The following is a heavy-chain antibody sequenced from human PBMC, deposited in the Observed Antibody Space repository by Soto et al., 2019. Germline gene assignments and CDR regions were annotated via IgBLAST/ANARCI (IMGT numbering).Heavy chain of an antibody. J-gene: IGHJ4*02. CDR2: ISAYNGNT. V-gene: IGHV1-18*01. Sequence: ASVKVSCKASGYTFTSYGISWVRHATGQGLEWMGWISAYNGNTNYAQKLQGRVTMTTDTSTSTAYMELRSLRSDDTAVYYSARGLKAVAGPNLDNWGQGTLVTVSS. CDR1: GYTFTSYG. D-gene: IGHD6-19*01. CDR3: ARGLKAVAGPNLDN.